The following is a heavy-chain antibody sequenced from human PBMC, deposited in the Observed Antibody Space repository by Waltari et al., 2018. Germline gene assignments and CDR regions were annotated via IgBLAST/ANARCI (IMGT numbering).Heavy chain of an antibody. CDR2: IWYDGTRE. D-gene: IGHD2-2*03. V-gene: IGHV3-33*01. J-gene: IGHJ3*02. Sequence: QVQLVESGGGVVQPGRSLRLSCAASGFTFRTYGMHWVRQAPGKGLEWVAVIWYDGTREYYVDSVKGRFTSSRDNSKNTLYLFMSSLRVEDTAVYFCVRDGYFGSSDALDTWGQGTEVTVSS. CDR3: VRDGYFGSSDALDT. CDR1: GFTFRTYG.